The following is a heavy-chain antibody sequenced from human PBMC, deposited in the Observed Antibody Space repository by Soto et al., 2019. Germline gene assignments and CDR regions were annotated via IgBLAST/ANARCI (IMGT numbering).Heavy chain of an antibody. D-gene: IGHD4-17*01. J-gene: IGHJ6*02. CDR1: GGSISSGDYY. V-gene: IGHV4-30-4*01. CDR3: ARGGTVTSHYYYYYGKDV. Sequence: PSETLSLTCTVSGGSISSGDYYWSWIRQPPGKGLEWIGYIYYSGSTYYNPSLKSRVTISVDTSKNQFSLKLSSVTAADTAVYYCARGGTVTSHYYYYYGKDVWGQGTTVTVSS. CDR2: IYYSGST.